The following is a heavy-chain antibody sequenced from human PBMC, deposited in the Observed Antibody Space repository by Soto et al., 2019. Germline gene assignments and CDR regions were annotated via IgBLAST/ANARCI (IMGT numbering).Heavy chain of an antibody. CDR1: GGSISSYY. CDR2: IYYSGST. Sequence: PSETLSLTCTVSGGSISSYYWSWIRQPPGKGLEWIGYIYYSGSTNYNPSLKSRVTISVDTSKNQFSLKLSSVTAADTAVYYCARTYYDILTGYSQRADAFDIWGQGTMVTVSS. D-gene: IGHD3-9*01. CDR3: ARTYYDILTGYSQRADAFDI. J-gene: IGHJ3*02. V-gene: IGHV4-59*01.